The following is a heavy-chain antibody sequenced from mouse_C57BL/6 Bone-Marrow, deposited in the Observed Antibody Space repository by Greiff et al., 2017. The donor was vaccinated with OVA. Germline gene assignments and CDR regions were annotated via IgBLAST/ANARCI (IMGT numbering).Heavy chain of an antibody. J-gene: IGHJ1*03. D-gene: IGHD1-1*01. CDR1: GYTFTSYW. Sequence: QLQQPGAELVRPGTSVKLSCKASGYTFTSYWMHWVKQRPGQGLEWIGVIDPSDSYTNYNQKFKGKATLTVDTSSSTAYMQLSSLTSEDSAVYYCARPTVVADWYFDVWGTGTTVTVSS. V-gene: IGHV1-59*01. CDR3: ARPTVVADWYFDV. CDR2: IDPSDSYT.